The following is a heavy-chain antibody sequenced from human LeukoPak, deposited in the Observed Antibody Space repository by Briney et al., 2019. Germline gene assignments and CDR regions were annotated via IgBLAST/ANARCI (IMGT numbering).Heavy chain of an antibody. CDR1: GYTFISFD. D-gene: IGHD3-10*01. J-gene: IGHJ4*02. CDR3: ARGPIYGSGSYFDY. Sequence: ASVKVSCKASGYTFISFDINWVRQATGQRPEWMGWMNPNSGNTGYAQKFRGRVTMTRITSVSTAYMELSSLRSEDTAVYYCARGPIYGSGSYFDYWGQGTLVTVSS. V-gene: IGHV1-8*01. CDR2: MNPNSGNT.